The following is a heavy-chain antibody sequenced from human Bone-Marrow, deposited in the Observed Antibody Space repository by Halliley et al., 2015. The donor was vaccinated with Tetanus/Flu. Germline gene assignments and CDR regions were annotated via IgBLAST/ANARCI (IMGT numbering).Heavy chain of an antibody. D-gene: IGHD2-15*01. Sequence: SLRLSCEGSGFTFRSYGMHWVRQAPGKGLQSLAVISYDGSNKFYAEAVKGRFTISRDNSRNTLFLQINSVRPEDTAVYDCAKDQVGGGFHHWGQGTLVIVSS. J-gene: IGHJ1*01. CDR1: GFTFRSYG. CDR3: AKDQVGGGFHH. CDR2: ISYDGSNK. V-gene: IGHV3-30*18.